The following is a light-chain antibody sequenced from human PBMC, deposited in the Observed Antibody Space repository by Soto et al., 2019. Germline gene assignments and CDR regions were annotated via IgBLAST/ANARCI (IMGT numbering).Light chain of an antibody. CDR2: VAS. V-gene: IGKV3-15*01. J-gene: IGKJ4*01. CDR1: QSVSSN. Sequence: EIVMTQSPATLSVSPGERATLSCRASQSVSSNLAWYQQKPGQAPRLLIYVASTRATGIPARFSGGGSGTESTLTTSCLQSEVFAVYYWQQYNNGPPATFGGGTKVEIK. CDR3: QQYNNGPPAT.